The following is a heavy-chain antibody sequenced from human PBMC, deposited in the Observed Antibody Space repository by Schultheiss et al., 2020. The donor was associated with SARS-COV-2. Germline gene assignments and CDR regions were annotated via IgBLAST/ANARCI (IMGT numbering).Heavy chain of an antibody. CDR2: ISGSGGST. J-gene: IGHJ6*02. CDR3: AKDCSQWLGYVVNYYYGMDV. D-gene: IGHD5-12*01. CDR1: GFTFSSYA. Sequence: GSLRLSCAASGFTFSSYAMSWVRQAPGKGLEWVSAISGSGGSTYYADSVKGRFTISRDNSKNTLYLQMNSLRAEDTAVYYCAKDCSQWLGYVVNYYYGMDVWGQGTTVTVSS. V-gene: IGHV3-23*01.